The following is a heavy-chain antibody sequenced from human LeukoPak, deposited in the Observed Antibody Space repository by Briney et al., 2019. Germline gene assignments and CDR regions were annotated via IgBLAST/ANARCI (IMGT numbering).Heavy chain of an antibody. Sequence: GGSLRLSCAASGFSFSSYSMSWVRQAPGKGLEWVSSISGSGGSTYYADSGKGRFTISRDNSKNTLYLQMNSLRAEDTAVYYCANEGYYDSSGYYNNYWGQGTLVTVSS. CDR3: ANEGYYDSSGYYNNY. D-gene: IGHD3-22*01. V-gene: IGHV3-23*01. J-gene: IGHJ4*02. CDR2: ISGSGGST. CDR1: GFSFSSYS.